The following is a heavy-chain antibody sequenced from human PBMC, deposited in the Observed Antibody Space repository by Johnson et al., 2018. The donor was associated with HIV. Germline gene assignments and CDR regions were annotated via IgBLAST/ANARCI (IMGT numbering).Heavy chain of an antibody. V-gene: IGHV3-33*06. J-gene: IGHJ3*02. D-gene: IGHD1-26*01. CDR2: IWDDGSKK. CDR1: GFIFSDYA. Sequence: QVLLVESGGGVVQPGRSLRLSCAASGFIFSDYAMHWVRQAPGKGLEWVAVIWDDGSKKYYVDSVKGRFTISRDNSNNTLYLQMNSLRTEDTSVYYCAKDRYGGSYPDAFDIWGQGTMVTVSS. CDR3: AKDRYGGSYPDAFDI.